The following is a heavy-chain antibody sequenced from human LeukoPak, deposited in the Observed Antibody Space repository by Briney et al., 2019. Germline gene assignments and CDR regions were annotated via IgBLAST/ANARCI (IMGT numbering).Heavy chain of an antibody. CDR1: GFTFSNYG. V-gene: IGHV3-33*01. CDR3: AGNYGPYYFDY. J-gene: IGHJ4*02. D-gene: IGHD3-10*01. CDR2: IWYDGSNK. Sequence: GRSLRLSCAASGFTFSNYGMHWVRQAPGKGLEWVAVIWYDGSNKYYADSVKGRFTISRDNSKNTLYLQMNSLRAEDTAVYYCAGNYGPYYFDYWGQGILVTVSS.